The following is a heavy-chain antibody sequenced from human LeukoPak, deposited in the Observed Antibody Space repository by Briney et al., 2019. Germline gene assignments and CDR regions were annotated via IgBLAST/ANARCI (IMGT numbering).Heavy chain of an antibody. V-gene: IGHV1-18*01. Sequence: ASVKVSCKVSGYTLTELSMHWVRQAPGQGLEWMGWISAYNGNTNYAQKLQGRVTMTTDTSTSTAYMELRSLRSDDTAVYYCARDLEYYDFWSGYWYWFDPWGQGTLVTVSS. J-gene: IGHJ5*02. CDR2: ISAYNGNT. CDR3: ARDLEYYDFWSGYWYWFDP. D-gene: IGHD3-3*01. CDR1: GYTLTELS.